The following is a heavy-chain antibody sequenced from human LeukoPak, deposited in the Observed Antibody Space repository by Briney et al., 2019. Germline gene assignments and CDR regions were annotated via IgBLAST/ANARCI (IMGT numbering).Heavy chain of an antibody. Sequence: SETLSLTCGVYDGSFSGYFWSWIRQPPGKGLEWIGEVSDSGRTNCKSSLKSRVTISLDTSKNQFSLKLSSVTAADTAVYFCARGYCTNGVCSTGPTQAWGQGSLVTVSS. CDR3: ARGYCTNGVCSTGPTQA. V-gene: IGHV4-34*01. CDR2: VSDSGRT. J-gene: IGHJ4*02. CDR1: DGSFSGYF. D-gene: IGHD2-8*01.